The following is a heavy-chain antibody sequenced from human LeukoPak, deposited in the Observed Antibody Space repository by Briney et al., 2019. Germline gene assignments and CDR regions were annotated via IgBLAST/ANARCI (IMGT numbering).Heavy chain of an antibody. CDR2: INGDGSST. Sequence: GGSLRLSCAASGFTFSSYWMHWVRQAPGKGLVWVSRINGDGSSTSYADSVKGRSTISRDNAKNTLYLQMNSVRAEDTAVYYCARARDGYNSSRAGDYWGQGTLVTVSS. CDR3: ARARDGYNSSRAGDY. V-gene: IGHV3-74*01. J-gene: IGHJ4*02. CDR1: GFTFSSYW. D-gene: IGHD5-24*01.